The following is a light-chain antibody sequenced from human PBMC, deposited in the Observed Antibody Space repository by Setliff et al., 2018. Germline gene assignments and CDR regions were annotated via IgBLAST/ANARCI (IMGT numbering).Light chain of an antibody. CDR2: SNN. CDR1: SSNIGSNT. Sequence: VLTQPPSASGTPGQRVTISCSGSSSNIGSNTVNWYQQLPGTAPKLLIYSNNQRPSGVPDRFSGSESGTSASLAISGLQSEDEADYYCAAWDDSLNGHVFGNGTKGTVL. V-gene: IGLV1-44*01. J-gene: IGLJ1*01. CDR3: AAWDDSLNGHV.